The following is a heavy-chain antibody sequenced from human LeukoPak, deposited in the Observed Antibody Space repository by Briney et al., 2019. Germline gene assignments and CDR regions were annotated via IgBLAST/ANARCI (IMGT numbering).Heavy chain of an antibody. CDR1: GGTFSSYA. CDR3: ARTAYSSSWYGWFDP. D-gene: IGHD6-13*01. CDR2: IIPIFGTA. J-gene: IGHJ5*02. V-gene: IGHV1-69*05. Sequence: ASVKVSCKASGGTFSSYAISWVRQAPGQGLEWTGGIIPIFGTANYAQKFQGRVTITTDESTSTAYMELSSLRSEDTAVYYCARTAYSSSWYGWFDPWGQGTLVTVSS.